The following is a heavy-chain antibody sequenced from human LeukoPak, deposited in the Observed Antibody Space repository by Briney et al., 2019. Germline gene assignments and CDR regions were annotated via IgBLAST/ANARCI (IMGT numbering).Heavy chain of an antibody. CDR2: ISGSGSTI. CDR3: ARDWFGTDY. Sequence: GGSLRLSCTASGFTFTTYSMNWVRQAPGKGLEWVSYISGSGSTIFYADSVKGRFTISRDNTKNSLYLQMNSLRAEDTAVYYCARDWFGTDYWGQGTLVSVSS. CDR1: GFTFTTYS. J-gene: IGHJ4*02. V-gene: IGHV3-48*04. D-gene: IGHD3-10*01.